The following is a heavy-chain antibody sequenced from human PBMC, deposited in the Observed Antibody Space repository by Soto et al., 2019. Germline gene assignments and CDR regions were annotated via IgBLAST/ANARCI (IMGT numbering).Heavy chain of an antibody. CDR3: ARDYSTRYWFDP. J-gene: IGHJ5*02. CDR2: INPSGGST. Sequence: QVQLVQSGAEVKKPGASVKVSCKASGYTFTSYYMHWVRQAPGQGLEWMGIINPSGGSTSYAQKXXXXXXMTRDTSTSTVYMELSSLRSEDTAVYYCARDYSTRYWFDPWGQGTLVTVSS. D-gene: IGHD4-4*01. V-gene: IGHV1-46*01. CDR1: GYTFTSYY.